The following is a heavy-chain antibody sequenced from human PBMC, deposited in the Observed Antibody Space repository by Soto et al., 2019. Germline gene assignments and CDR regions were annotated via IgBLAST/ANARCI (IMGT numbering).Heavy chain of an antibody. J-gene: IGHJ5*02. CDR2: IYCGDSQT. CDR3: VRVNSPSLPPWFDP. V-gene: IGHV5-51*01. CDR1: GYAFAGYW. Sequence: GESLKISCKGSGYAFAGYWIGWVRQMPGIGLEWMDIIYCGDSQTKYNPSFQDQVIMSVDKSIHTAYLQWTSLKASDTAIYYCVRVNSPSLPPWFDPWGQGTQVTVSS. D-gene: IGHD4-4*01.